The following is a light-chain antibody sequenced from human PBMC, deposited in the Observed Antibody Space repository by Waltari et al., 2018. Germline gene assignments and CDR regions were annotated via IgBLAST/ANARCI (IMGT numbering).Light chain of an antibody. V-gene: IGLV7-43*01. CDR2: STS. Sequence: QTVVTQESSLTVSPGGTVTLTCASTTGAVTTDNYPNWSQQKPGQAPTTLIYSTSNRHSWTPARFSGSLLGGKAVLTLSAEQPEDEADYYCLLYYADIHVFGTGTKVTVL. CDR3: LLYYADIHV. J-gene: IGLJ1*01. CDR1: TGAVTTDNY.